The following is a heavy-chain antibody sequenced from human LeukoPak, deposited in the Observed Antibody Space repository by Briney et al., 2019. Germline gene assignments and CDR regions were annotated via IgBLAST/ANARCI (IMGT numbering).Heavy chain of an antibody. Sequence: SETLSLTCTVSGGSITSYYWSWIRQPAGKGLEWIGRVYTSGSTNYNPSLKSRVTVSVDTSKNQFSLKLTSVTAADTAVYYCAVAVAAGYFDCWGQGTLVTVSS. J-gene: IGHJ4*02. CDR3: AVAVAAGYFDC. D-gene: IGHD6-19*01. CDR1: GGSITSYY. CDR2: VYTSGST. V-gene: IGHV4-4*07.